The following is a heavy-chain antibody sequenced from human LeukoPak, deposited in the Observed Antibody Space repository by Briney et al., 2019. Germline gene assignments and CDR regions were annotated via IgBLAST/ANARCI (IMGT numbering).Heavy chain of an antibody. V-gene: IGHV1-2*02. Sequence: ASVKVSCKASGYTFTSYGISWVRQAPGQGLEWMGWINPNSGGTNYAQKFQGRVTMTRDTSISTAYMELSSLRSEDTAVYYCARPRGVFWSGYYDAFDIWGQGTMVTVSS. CDR3: ARPRGVFWSGYYDAFDI. CDR1: GYTFTSYG. D-gene: IGHD3-3*01. J-gene: IGHJ3*02. CDR2: INPNSGGT.